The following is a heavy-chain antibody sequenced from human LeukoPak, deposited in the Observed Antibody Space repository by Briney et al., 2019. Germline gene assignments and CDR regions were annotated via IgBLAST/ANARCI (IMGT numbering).Heavy chain of an antibody. CDR3: AREGTYYYDSSGYHAFGI. CDR2: IYTSGST. J-gene: IGHJ3*02. Sequence: SETLSLTCTVSGGPISSYYWSWIRQPAGKGLEWIGRIYTSGSTNYNPSLKSRVTMSVDTSKNQFSLKLSSVTAADTAVYYCAREGTYYYDSSGYHAFGIWGQGTMVTVSS. V-gene: IGHV4-4*07. D-gene: IGHD3-22*01. CDR1: GGPISSYY.